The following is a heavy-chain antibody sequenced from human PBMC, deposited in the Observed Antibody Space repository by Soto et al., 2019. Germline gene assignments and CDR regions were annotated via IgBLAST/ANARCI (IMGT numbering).Heavy chain of an antibody. CDR1: GGNFSSYA. CDR3: AREYRSSYYGMDI. CDR2: IIPALATA. Sequence: QVQLVQSGAEVKKPGSSVKVSCKASGGNFSSYAVNWVRQAPGQGLEWMGGIIPALATANYAQKFPGRVAINTDECTSTVDMELSSLRSEDRAVDYCAREYRSSYYGMDIWGQGTSV. J-gene: IGHJ6*02. V-gene: IGHV1-69*01. D-gene: IGHD3-3*01.